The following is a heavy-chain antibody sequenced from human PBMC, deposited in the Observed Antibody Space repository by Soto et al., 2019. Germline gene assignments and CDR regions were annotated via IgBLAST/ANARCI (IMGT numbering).Heavy chain of an antibody. V-gene: IGHV1-69*02. Sequence: QVQLVQSGAEVKKPGSSVKVSCKASGGTFSTYTITWVRQAPGQGLEWMGRIIPIIGIINYAQKFQGRVTMTAAKFTGTAYMELTRLRSDDTAVYYCSGDPDSHYNDSQAYSYPWGQGPLVTVSS. CDR1: GGTFSTYT. CDR3: SGDPDSHYNDSQAYSYP. J-gene: IGHJ5*02. D-gene: IGHD3-22*01. CDR2: IIPIIGII.